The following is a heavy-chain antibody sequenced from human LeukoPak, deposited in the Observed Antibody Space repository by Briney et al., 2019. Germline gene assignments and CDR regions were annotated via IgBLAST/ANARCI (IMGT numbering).Heavy chain of an antibody. CDR2: VYYSGNT. CDR1: GGSIRCSCCC. CDR3: ARVMAARREDLNWFDP. D-gene: IGHD6-6*01. Sequence: LATLSLTCAVSGGSIRCSCCCWGWHRQHQGKGLEWIGSVYYSGNTYNPSLKSRATISVDTSKNQFSLNLTSVNAADTAIYYCARVMAARREDLNWFDPWGQGTLVTVSS. V-gene: IGHV4-39*07. J-gene: IGHJ5*02.